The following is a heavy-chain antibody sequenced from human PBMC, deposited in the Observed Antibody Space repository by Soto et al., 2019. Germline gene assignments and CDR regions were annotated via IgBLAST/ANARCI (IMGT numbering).Heavy chain of an antibody. V-gene: IGHV3-48*01. CDR3: GRVPYYYDSRGPGGYFVL. CDR2: ISSSSSTI. J-gene: IGHJ2*01. Sequence: GGSLRLSCAASGFTFSSYSMNWVRQAPGKGLEWVSYISSSSSTIYYADSVKGRFTISRDNAKNSLYLQMNSLRAEDTAVYYCGRVPYYYDSRGPGGYFVLGGGAPLFPVPS. CDR1: GFTFSSYS. D-gene: IGHD3-22*01.